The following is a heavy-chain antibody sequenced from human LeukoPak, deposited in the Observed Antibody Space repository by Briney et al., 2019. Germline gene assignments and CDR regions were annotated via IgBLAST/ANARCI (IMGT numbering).Heavy chain of an antibody. CDR2: ISSSSSYI. CDR3: ARGLDRYYDFWSTADYFDY. CDR1: GFTFSSYS. J-gene: IGHJ4*02. Sequence: GGSLRLSCAASGFTFSSYSMNWVRQAPGKGLEWVSSISSSSSYIYYADSVKGRFTISRDNAKNSLYLQMNSLRAEDTAVYYCARGLDRYYDFWSTADYFDYWGQGTLVTVSS. V-gene: IGHV3-21*01. D-gene: IGHD3-3*01.